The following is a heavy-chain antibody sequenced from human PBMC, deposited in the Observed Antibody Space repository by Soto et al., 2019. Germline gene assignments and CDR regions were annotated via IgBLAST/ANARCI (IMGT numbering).Heavy chain of an antibody. V-gene: IGHV3-9*01. D-gene: IGHD2-15*01. J-gene: IGHJ4*02. CDR2: ISWNSGSI. CDR1: GFTFDDYA. CDR3: AKGHCSGGSCYLDY. Sequence: EVQLVESGGGLVQPGRSLRLSCAASGFTFDDYAMHWVRQAPGKGLELVSGISWNSGSIGYADSVKGRFTISIDNAKNSLYLQMNSLRAEDTALYYCAKGHCSGGSCYLDYWGQGTLVTVSS.